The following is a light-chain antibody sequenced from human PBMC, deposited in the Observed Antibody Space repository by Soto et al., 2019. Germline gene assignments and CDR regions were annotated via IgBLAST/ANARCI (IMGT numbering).Light chain of an antibody. CDR2: DVS. Sequence: QSALTQPASVSGSPGQSITISCTGTSSDVCGYNYVSWYQQHPGKAPKLMIYDVSNRPSGVSNRFSCSKSGNTASRTSSGLHSEYEVAYYFSSYSISSLYFCGTGTKLIVL. CDR1: SSDVCGYNY. J-gene: IGLJ1*01. V-gene: IGLV2-14*03. CDR3: SSYSISSLYF.